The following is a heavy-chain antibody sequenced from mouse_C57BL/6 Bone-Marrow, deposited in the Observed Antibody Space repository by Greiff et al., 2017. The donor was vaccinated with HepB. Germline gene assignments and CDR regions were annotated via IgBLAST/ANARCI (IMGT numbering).Heavy chain of an antibody. CDR1: GYAFSSSW. V-gene: IGHV1-82*01. CDR2: IYPGDGDT. J-gene: IGHJ3*01. CDR3: ARRRGGGFAY. Sequence: QVQLQQSGPELVKPGASVKISCKASGYAFSSSWMNWVKQRPGKGLEWIGRIYPGDGDTNYNGKFKGKATLTADKSSSTAYMQLSSLTSEDSVVYFWARRRGGGFAYWGQGTLVTVSA.